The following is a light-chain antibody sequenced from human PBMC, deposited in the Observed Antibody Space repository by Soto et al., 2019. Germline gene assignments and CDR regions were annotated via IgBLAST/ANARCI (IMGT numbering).Light chain of an antibody. V-gene: IGKV1-39*01. Sequence: DIQMTQSPSSLSAPVGDRVTITCRASQSIAYYVNWFQQKPGKAPKLLIYAASSLQSGVPSRFSGSGSGTDFTLTISSLQPEDFATYYCQQSSNSPMYTFGQGT. J-gene: IGKJ2*01. CDR1: QSIAYY. CDR3: QQSSNSPMYT. CDR2: AAS.